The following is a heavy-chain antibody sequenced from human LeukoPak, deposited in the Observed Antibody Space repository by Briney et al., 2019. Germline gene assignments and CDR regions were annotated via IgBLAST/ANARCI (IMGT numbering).Heavy chain of an antibody. V-gene: IGHV4-34*01. CDR1: GGSISSYY. Sequence: SETLSLTCTVSGGSISSYYWSWIRQPPGKGLEWIGEINHSGSTNYNPSLKSRVTISVDTSKNQFSLKLSSVTAADTAVYYCARSLAAAGTWGQGTPVTVSS. J-gene: IGHJ4*02. D-gene: IGHD6-13*01. CDR3: ARSLAAAGT. CDR2: INHSGST.